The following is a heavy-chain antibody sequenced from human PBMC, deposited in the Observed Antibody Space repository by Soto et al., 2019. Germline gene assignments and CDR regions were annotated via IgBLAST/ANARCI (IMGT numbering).Heavy chain of an antibody. V-gene: IGHV1-18*01. CDR1: GYTFTSYG. Sequence: ASVKVYCKASGYTFTSYGISGVRQAPGEGLEWMGWISAYNGNTNYAQKLQGRVTMTTDTSTSTAYMELRSLRSDDTAVYYCARAVIFLTGPTSRYFDYWGQGTLVTVHS. CDR3: ARAVIFLTGPTSRYFDY. CDR2: ISAYNGNT. D-gene: IGHD3-9*01. J-gene: IGHJ4*02.